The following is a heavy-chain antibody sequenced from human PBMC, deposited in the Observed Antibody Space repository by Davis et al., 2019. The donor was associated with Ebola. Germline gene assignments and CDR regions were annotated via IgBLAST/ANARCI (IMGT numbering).Heavy chain of an antibody. CDR3: AKPGRIDLITLVRGEVLHFAY. D-gene: IGHD3-10*01. CDR1: GFTFSSYA. V-gene: IGHV3-23*01. Sequence: PGGSLRLSCAASGFTFSSYAMNWVRQAPGKGLEWVSVISGSGRNTYYGDSVKGRFTISRDNSKNTLYLQLNSLRAEDTAVYYCAKPGRIDLITLVRGEVLHFAYWGQGTLITVSS. CDR2: ISGSGRNT. J-gene: IGHJ4*02.